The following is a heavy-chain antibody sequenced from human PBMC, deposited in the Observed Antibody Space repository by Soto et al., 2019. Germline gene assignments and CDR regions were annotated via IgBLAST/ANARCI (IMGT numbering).Heavy chain of an antibody. Sequence: GGSLRLSCAASGFTFSSYAMTWVRQAPGKGLEWVSGISGSGATTSYADSVKGRFTVSRDNSKNTLYLQMNSLRVEDTAVYYCARHAVHSSGFTDYWGQGTLVTVPQ. CDR2: ISGSGATT. CDR3: ARHAVHSSGFTDY. J-gene: IGHJ4*02. D-gene: IGHD6-19*01. CDR1: GFTFSSYA. V-gene: IGHV3-23*01.